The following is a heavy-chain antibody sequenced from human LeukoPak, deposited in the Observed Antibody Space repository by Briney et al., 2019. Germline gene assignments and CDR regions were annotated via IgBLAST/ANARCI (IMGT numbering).Heavy chain of an antibody. J-gene: IGHJ4*02. CDR1: GYTFTRYG. D-gene: IGHD2-15*01. CDR3: ARRCSPLSQDSCSGGNCYYYYFVY. V-gene: IGHV1-18*01. CDR2: ISAYNGNT. Sequence: ASVKVSCKPSGYTFTRYGISWMRQAPGQGLEWMGWISAYNGNTNYAHNPQGRVNMTTDTSTNPAYIELRSLSSDDKAVYYFARRCSPLSQDSCSGGNCYYYYFVYWGQRTRDTVST.